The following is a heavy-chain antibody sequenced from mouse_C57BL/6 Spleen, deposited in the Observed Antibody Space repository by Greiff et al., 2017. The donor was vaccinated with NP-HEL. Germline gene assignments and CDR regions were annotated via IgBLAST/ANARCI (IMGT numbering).Heavy chain of an antibody. CDR1: GYTFTSYW. V-gene: IGHV1-69*01. J-gene: IGHJ3*01. CDR3: ARGGILGRNFAY. D-gene: IGHD3-1*01. CDR2: IDPSDSYT. Sequence: VQLQQPGAELVMPGASVKLSCKASGYTFTSYWMHWVKQRPGQGLEWIGEIDPSDSYTNYNQKFKGKSTLTVDKSSSTAYMQLSSLTSEDSAVYYCARGGILGRNFAYWGQGTLVTVSA.